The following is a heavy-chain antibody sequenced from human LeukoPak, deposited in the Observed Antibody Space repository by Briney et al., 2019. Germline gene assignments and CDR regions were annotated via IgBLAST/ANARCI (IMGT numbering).Heavy chain of an antibody. CDR3: AKDIVGPQAYWGY. D-gene: IGHD1-26*01. CDR2: ISGSGGST. J-gene: IGHJ4*02. Sequence: GGSLRLSCAASGFTFSSYAMSWVRQAPGKGLEWVSAISGSGGSTYYADSVKGRFTISRDNSKNSLYLQMNSLRTEDTALYYCAKDIVGPQAYWGYWGQGTLVTVSS. CDR1: GFTFSSYA. V-gene: IGHV3-23*01.